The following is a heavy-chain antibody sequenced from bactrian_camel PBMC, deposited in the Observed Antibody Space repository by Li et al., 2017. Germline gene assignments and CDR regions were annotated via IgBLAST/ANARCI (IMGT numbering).Heavy chain of an antibody. J-gene: IGHJ7*01. V-gene: IGHV3S63*01. D-gene: IGHD1*01. CDR1: GFTFDSA. CDR2: IYTRNINE. Sequence: VESGGGSVQAGGSLTLSCIASGFTFDSAMAWYRQAPGKEREGVAVIYTRNINEFYADSVKGRFTISQDRAENTVHLQMDSLRPEDTAMYYCATGPWGYCSRTKWEGGMNNWGKGTQVTVS.